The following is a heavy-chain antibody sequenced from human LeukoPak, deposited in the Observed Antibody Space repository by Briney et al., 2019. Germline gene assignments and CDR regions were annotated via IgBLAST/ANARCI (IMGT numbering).Heavy chain of an antibody. Sequence: SETLSLTCAVYGGSFSGYYWSWIRQPPGKGLEWNGEINHSGSTNYNPSLKSRVTISVDTSKNQFSLKLSSVTAADTAVYYCARATPKYGSGRGGLDYWGQGTLVTVSS. CDR3: ARATPKYGSGRGGLDY. CDR2: INHSGST. J-gene: IGHJ4*02. V-gene: IGHV4-34*01. D-gene: IGHD3-10*01. CDR1: GGSFSGYY.